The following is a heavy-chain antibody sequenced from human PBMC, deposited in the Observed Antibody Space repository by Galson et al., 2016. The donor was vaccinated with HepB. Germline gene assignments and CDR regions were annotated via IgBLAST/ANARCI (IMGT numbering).Heavy chain of an antibody. J-gene: IGHJ4*02. D-gene: IGHD1-7*01. CDR3: VAYNWNYPDY. V-gene: IGHV3-74*01. CDR2: IGPDGSDT. CDR1: GFTFTAYY. Sequence: SLRLSCAASGFTFTAYYLYWVRQTPGRGLVWVSRIGPDGSDTGYADSVKGRFTISRDNAKNTLYLQMNSLRAEDTGLYYCVAYNWNYPDYWGQGSLVTVSS.